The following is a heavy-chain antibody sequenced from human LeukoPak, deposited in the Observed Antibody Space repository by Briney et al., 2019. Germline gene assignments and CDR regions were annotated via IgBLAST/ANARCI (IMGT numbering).Heavy chain of an antibody. V-gene: IGHV4-39*01. J-gene: IGHJ2*01. CDR1: GGSISSSRFY. Sequence: PSETLSLTCIVSGGSISSSRFYWGWLRQPPGKGLEWIGTIYYSGSTYYNPSLKSRVTISADTSKNQFSLNLSSVTAAATGVYYCARHVSSDLRIVVVTSDWYFDRWGRGTLVTVSS. CDR2: IYYSGST. CDR3: ARHVSSDLRIVVVTSDWYFDR. D-gene: IGHD2-21*02.